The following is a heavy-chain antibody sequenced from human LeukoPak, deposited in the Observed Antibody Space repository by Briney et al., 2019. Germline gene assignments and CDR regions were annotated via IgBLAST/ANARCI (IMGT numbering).Heavy chain of an antibody. V-gene: IGHV1-2*02. J-gene: IGHJ6*03. Sequence: ASVKVSCKASGYTFTGYYMHWVRQAPGQGLEWMGWINPNSGGTNYAQKFQGRVTMTRDTSISTAYMELSRLRSDDTAVYYCARDSAYYYYYMDVWGKGTTVTVSS. CDR3: ARDSAYYYYYMDV. CDR1: GYTFTGYY. CDR2: INPNSGGT.